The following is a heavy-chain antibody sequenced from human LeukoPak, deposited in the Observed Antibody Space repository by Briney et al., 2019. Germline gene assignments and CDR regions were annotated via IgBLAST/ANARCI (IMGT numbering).Heavy chain of an antibody. CDR3: ATKARSGSYYYFDY. D-gene: IGHD1-26*01. V-gene: IGHV1-24*01. CDR2: FDPEDGET. Sequence: ASVKVSCKVSGYTLTELSMHWVRQAPGKGLEWMGGFDPEDGETIYAQKFQGRVTMTEDTSTDTAYMELSGLRSEDTAVYYCATKARSGSYYYFDYWGQGTLVTVSS. J-gene: IGHJ4*02. CDR1: GYTLTELS.